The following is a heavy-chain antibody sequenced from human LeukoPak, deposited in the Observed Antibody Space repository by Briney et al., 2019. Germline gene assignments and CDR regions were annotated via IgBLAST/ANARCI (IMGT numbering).Heavy chain of an antibody. V-gene: IGHV3-23*01. J-gene: IGHJ4*02. CDR2: ISGSGGST. Sequence: GGSLTLSCAASGFTFSSYAMSWVRQAPGKGLEWVSAISGSGGSTYYADSVKGRFTISRDNSKNTLYLQMNSLRAEDTAGYYCAKESRYSSGWSLLYYFYYWGQGTLVSVSS. D-gene: IGHD6-19*01. CDR3: AKESRYSSGWSLLYYFYY. CDR1: GFTFSSYA.